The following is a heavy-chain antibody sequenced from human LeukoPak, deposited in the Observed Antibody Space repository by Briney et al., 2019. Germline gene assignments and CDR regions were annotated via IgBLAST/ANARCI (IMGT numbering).Heavy chain of an antibody. CDR1: GFIFSNYA. J-gene: IGHJ4*02. CDR2: ISSDGSKT. D-gene: IGHD3-10*01. CDR3: ARDSTYWYDSGSSGPHYFDY. V-gene: IGHV3-30*01. Sequence: PGGSLRLSFAASGFIFSNYAMHWVRQGPGKGLDWVALISSDGSKTYHADSVKGRFSISRDNSKNTLYLQLNSLRAEDTSVYYCARDSTYWYDSGSSGPHYFDYWGQGTLVTVSS.